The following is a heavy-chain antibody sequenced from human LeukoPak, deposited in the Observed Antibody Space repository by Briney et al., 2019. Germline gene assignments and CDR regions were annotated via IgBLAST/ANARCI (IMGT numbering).Heavy chain of an antibody. CDR2: IYHSGST. J-gene: IGHJ4*02. CDR3: ARDRSLDY. V-gene: IGHV4-34*01. CDR1: GGSFSGYY. Sequence: SETLSLTCAVYGGSFSGYYWSWIRQPPGKGLEWIGEIYHSGSTNYNPSLKSRVTISVDKSKNQFSLKLSSVTAADTAVYYCARDRSLDYWGQGTLVTVSS.